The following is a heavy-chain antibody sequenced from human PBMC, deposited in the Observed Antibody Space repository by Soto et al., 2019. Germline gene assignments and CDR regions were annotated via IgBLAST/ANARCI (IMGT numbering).Heavy chain of an antibody. J-gene: IGHJ5*02. Sequence: SETLSLTCTVSGGSVSSGSYYWSWIRQPPGKGLEWIGYIYYSGSTNYNPSLKSRVTISVDTSKNQFSLKLSSVTAADTAVYYCARADLGKFDFWSLDPWGQGTLVTVSS. CDR2: IYYSGST. CDR1: GGSVSSGSYY. V-gene: IGHV4-61*01. CDR3: ARADLGKFDFWSLDP. D-gene: IGHD3-9*01.